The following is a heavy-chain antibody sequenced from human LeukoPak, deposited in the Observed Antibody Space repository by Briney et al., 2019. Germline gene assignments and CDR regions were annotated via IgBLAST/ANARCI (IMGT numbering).Heavy chain of an antibody. V-gene: IGHV1-8*01. CDR3: ARGPNKSDGGNSGSAWFDP. J-gene: IGHJ5*02. CDR2: MNPNSGNT. D-gene: IGHD4-23*01. Sequence: ASVKVSCKASGYTFSNYDINWVRQATGQGLEWMGWMNPNSGNTGYAQKFQGRVTMTRNTSISTAYMELSSLRSEDMAVYYCARGPNKSDGGNSGSAWFDPWGQGTLVTVSS. CDR1: GYTFSNYD.